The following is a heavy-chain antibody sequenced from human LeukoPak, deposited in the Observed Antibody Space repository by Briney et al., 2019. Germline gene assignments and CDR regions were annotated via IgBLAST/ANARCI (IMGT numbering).Heavy chain of an antibody. D-gene: IGHD6-19*01. CDR2: ISTSGST. CDR3: ARGQARLSWFDP. J-gene: IGHJ5*02. CDR1: GYSISSGTYY. Sequence: SETLSLTCTVSGYSISSGTYYWTWIRQPAGKGLEWIGRISTSGSTNYNPSLKSRVTISLDTSKNQFSLKLSSVTAADTAVYYCARGQARLSWFDPWGQGTLVTVSS. V-gene: IGHV4-61*02.